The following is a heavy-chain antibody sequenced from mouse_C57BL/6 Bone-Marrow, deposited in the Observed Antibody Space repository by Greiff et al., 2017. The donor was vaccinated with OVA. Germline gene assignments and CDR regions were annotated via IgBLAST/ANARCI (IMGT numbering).Heavy chain of an antibody. CDR2: IYPGDGDT. CDR3: ASLYYMRAMDY. V-gene: IGHV1-82*01. CDR1: GYAFSSSW. D-gene: IGHD2-1*01. Sequence: QVQLQQSGPELVKPGASVKISCKASGYAFSSSWMNWVKQRPGKGLEWIGRIYPGDGDTNYNGKFKGKATLTADKSSSTAYMQLSSLTSEDSAVYFCASLYYMRAMDYWGQGTSVTVSS. J-gene: IGHJ4*01.